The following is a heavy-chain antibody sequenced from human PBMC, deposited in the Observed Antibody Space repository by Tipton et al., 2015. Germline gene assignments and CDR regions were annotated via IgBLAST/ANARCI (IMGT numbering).Heavy chain of an antibody. J-gene: IGHJ3*02. CDR3: ARHTVTTEFDVFDI. CDR1: GYSISSGYY. CDR2: IFHRGDT. D-gene: IGHD4-17*01. Sequence: TLSLTCDVSGYSISSGYYWGWIRQPPGKGLEWIGSIFHRGDTNYNPSLKSRVTTSVDTSKNQFSLRLSSVTAADTAVYYCARHTVTTEFDVFDIWGQGTRVTVSS. V-gene: IGHV4-38-2*01.